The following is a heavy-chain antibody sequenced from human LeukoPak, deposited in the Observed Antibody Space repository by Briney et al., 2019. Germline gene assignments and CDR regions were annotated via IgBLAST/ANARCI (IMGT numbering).Heavy chain of an antibody. J-gene: IGHJ4*02. Sequence: PSETLSLTCTVSGGSISSYYWCWIRQPARKGRWWIGRIYTIGSTNYNPPPTRRATMSVNTSKNQFSLKLSSVPAADTAVYYCARDDSGYSYGTFDYWGQGTLVTVSS. D-gene: IGHD5-18*01. CDR1: GGSISSYY. CDR3: ARDDSGYSYGTFDY. CDR2: IYTIGST. V-gene: IGHV4-4*07.